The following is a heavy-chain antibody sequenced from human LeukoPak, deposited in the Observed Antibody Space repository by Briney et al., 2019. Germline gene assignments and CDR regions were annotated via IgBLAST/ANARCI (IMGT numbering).Heavy chain of an antibody. V-gene: IGHV3-48*01. CDR2: ISSTSSTI. J-gene: IGHJ4*02. CDR3: ARSHCSGGSCYFYYFDY. D-gene: IGHD2-15*01. Sequence: GSLRLSCAASGFTFRSFGMNWVRQAPGKGLEWVSYISSTSSTIYYADSVKGRFTISRDNAKNSLYLQMSSLRAEDTAVYYCARSHCSGGSCYFYYFDYWGQGTLVTVSS. CDR1: GFTFRSFG.